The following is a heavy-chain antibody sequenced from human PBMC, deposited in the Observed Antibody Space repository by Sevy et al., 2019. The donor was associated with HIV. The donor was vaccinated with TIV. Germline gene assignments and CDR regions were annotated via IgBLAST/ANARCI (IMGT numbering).Heavy chain of an antibody. D-gene: IGHD3-10*01. V-gene: IGHV3-30-3*01. J-gene: IGHJ6*02. CDR2: VSFDGSDK. CDR3: ARDQAGPSDDYYNYYGMDL. Sequence: GGSLRLSCAASGFILRNYVMHWVRQAPGKGLEWVAAVSFDGSDKFYADSVKGRFTISRDNTKNRPYLQTNGLRAEDTAVYYRARDQAGPSDDYYNYYGMDLWGQGTTVTVSS. CDR1: GFILRNYV.